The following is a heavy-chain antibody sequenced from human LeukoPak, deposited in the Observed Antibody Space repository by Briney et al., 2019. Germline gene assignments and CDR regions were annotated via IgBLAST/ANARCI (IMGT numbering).Heavy chain of an antibody. J-gene: IGHJ2*01. CDR2: ISGGGEDT. Sequence: GGSLELSCAASGFTFTSYAMSWIRPAPGKGLEWVSAISGGGEDTYYPASVKGRFTISRDNSKNTLYLQMNSLRAEDTAIYYCAKPRAMTTGVGRYFDLWGRGTLVTVSS. CDR3: AKPRAMTTGVGRYFDL. CDR1: GFTFTSYA. D-gene: IGHD1-1*01. V-gene: IGHV3-23*01.